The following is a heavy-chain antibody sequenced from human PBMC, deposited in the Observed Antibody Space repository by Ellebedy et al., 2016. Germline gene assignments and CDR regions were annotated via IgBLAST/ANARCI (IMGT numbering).Heavy chain of an antibody. Sequence: GESLKISCKGSGYSFTSYWISWVRQMPGKGLEWMGRIDPSDSYTNYSPSFQGHVTISADKSISTAYLQWSRLKASDTAMYYCASDPGYSSGWTWFDPWGQGTLVTVSS. CDR1: GYSFTSYW. V-gene: IGHV5-10-1*01. J-gene: IGHJ5*02. CDR2: IDPSDSYT. CDR3: ASDPGYSSGWTWFDP. D-gene: IGHD6-19*01.